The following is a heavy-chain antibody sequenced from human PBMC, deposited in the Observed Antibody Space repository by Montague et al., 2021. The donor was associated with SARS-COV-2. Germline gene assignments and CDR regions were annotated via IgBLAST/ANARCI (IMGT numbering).Heavy chain of an antibody. CDR3: ARDKITIFGVVIIDY. V-gene: IGHV3-21*01. CDR1: GFTFSSYS. D-gene: IGHD3-3*01. Sequence: SLRLSCAASGFTFSSYSMNWVRQAPGKGLEWVSSSSSSSSYIYYADSVKGRFTISRDNAKNSLYLQMNSLGAEDTAVYYCARDKITIFGVVIIDYWGQGTLVTVSS. CDR2: SSSSSSYI. J-gene: IGHJ4*02.